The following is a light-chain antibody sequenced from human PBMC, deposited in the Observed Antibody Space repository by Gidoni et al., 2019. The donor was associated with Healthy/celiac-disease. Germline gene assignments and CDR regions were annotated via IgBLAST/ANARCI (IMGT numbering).Light chain of an antibody. CDR2: KAS. Sequence: DIQMTQSPSTLSASVGDRVTIWLPGAKCDIQKPGKAPKLLIYKASSLESGVPSRFSGSGSGTEFTHTISSLQPDDFATYYCQQYNSLWTFGQGTKVEIK. J-gene: IGKJ1*01. CDR1: GA. CDR3: QQYNSLWT. V-gene: IGKV1-5*03.